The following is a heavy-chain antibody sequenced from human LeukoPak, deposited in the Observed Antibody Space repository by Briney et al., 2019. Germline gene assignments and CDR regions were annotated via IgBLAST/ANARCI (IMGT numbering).Heavy chain of an antibody. Sequence: GVTVRLSCAASGFTFNNAWINWVRQAPGKGLEWVGRIKSKADGGTTAYAAPVKGRFTISGDDSKNTLYLQMNSLKTEDTAVYYCTTGMPPYFDSWGQGTLVTVS. V-gene: IGHV3-15*01. CDR1: GFTFNNAW. CDR3: TTGMPPYFDS. CDR2: IKSKADGGTT. J-gene: IGHJ4*02. D-gene: IGHD2-2*01.